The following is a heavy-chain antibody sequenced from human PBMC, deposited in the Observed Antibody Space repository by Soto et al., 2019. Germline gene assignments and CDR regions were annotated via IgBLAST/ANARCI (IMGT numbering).Heavy chain of an antibody. J-gene: IGHJ4*02. Sequence: EVQLVESGGGLVKPGGSLRLSCAASGFTFSNAWMSWVRQAPGKGLEWVGRIKSKTDGGTTDYAAPVKGRFAISRDDSKNTLYLQMNSLKTEDTAVYYCTTVLREPNSYYGSGSYVDYWGQGTLVTVSS. CDR3: TTVLREPNSYYGSGSYVDY. D-gene: IGHD3-10*01. CDR1: GFTFSNAW. V-gene: IGHV3-15*01. CDR2: IKSKTDGGTT.